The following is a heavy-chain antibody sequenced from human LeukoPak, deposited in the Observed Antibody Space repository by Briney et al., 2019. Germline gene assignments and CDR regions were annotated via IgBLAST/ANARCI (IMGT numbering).Heavy chain of an antibody. J-gene: IGHJ5*02. CDR2: IYVTGST. D-gene: IGHD6-13*01. CDR1: GASISSYY. CDR3: ARGELYSSSWQPKNWFDP. V-gene: IGHV4-4*07. Sequence: TPSETLSLTCTVSGASISSYYWSWIRQPAGKALEWIGRIYVTGSTTYNPSLESRVTMSLDTSKNHFSLKLRSVTAADTAVYYCARGELYSSSWQPKNWFDPWGQGTLVTVSS.